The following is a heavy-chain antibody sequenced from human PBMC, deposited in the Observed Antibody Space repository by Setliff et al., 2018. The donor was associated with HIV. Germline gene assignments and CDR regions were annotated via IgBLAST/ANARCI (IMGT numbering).Heavy chain of an antibody. J-gene: IGHJ3*01. CDR2: VFYTGST. Sequence: PSETLSLTCSVSGDSINNNNYYWGWIRQPPGKGLEWIASVFYTGSTYYRPSLKNRVTLSVELSKNHFSLELTSVTAADTAVYYCARQSYYVTGSFYTDVFDLWGQGTVVTVSS. D-gene: IGHD3-10*01. CDR3: ARQSYYVTGSFYTDVFDL. V-gene: IGHV4-39*01. CDR1: GDSINNNNYY.